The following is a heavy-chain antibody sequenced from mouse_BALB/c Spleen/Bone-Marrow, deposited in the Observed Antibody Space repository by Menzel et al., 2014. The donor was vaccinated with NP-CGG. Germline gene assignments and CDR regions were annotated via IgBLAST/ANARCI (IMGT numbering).Heavy chain of an antibody. Sequence: QVQLQQSGAELVKPGASVKLSCKASGYTFTSYWMHWVKQRPGQGLEWIGEINPSNGRADYNEKFRSKATLTVDRSSSTAYMQLSGLTSEDSAVYYCARAGGYDGFAYWGQGTLVTVSA. CDR2: INPSNGRA. D-gene: IGHD2-2*01. CDR3: ARAGGYDGFAY. CDR1: GYTFTSYW. J-gene: IGHJ3*01. V-gene: IGHV1S81*02.